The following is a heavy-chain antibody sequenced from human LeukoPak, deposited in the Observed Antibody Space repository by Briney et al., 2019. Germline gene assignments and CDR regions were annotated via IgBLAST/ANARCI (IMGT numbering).Heavy chain of an antibody. D-gene: IGHD3-3*01. Sequence: SGTLSLTCAVSGGSISSSNWWSWVRQPPGKGLEWIGEIYHSGSTNYNPSLKSRVTISVDRSKNQFSLKLSSVTAADTAVYYCARGGDFWSGWAFDIWGQGTMVTVSS. CDR2: IYHSGST. J-gene: IGHJ3*02. V-gene: IGHV4-4*02. CDR1: GGSISSSNW. CDR3: ARGGDFWSGWAFDI.